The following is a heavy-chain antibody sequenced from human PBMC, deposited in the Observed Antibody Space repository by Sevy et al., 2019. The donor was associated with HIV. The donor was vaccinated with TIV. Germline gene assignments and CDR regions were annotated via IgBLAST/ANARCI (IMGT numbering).Heavy chain of an antibody. CDR2: ISYDGSDK. V-gene: IGHV3-30*18. CDR3: AKPMIGADIVVVVPATAFDF. Sequence: GGSLRLSCAASGFTFSSYGMHWVRQAPGKGLEWVAVISYDGSDKYFADSVKGRFTISRDNSKNTLYLQMNSLRTEDTAVYFCAKPMIGADIVVVVPATAFDFWGQGTLVTV. D-gene: IGHD2-15*01. J-gene: IGHJ4*02. CDR1: GFTFSSYG.